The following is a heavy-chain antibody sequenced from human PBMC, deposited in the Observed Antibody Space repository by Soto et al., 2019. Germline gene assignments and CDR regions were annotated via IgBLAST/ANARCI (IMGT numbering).Heavy chain of an antibody. D-gene: IGHD4-17*01. CDR1: GFTFSSYS. V-gene: IGHV3-21*01. CDR2: ISSSSSYI. J-gene: IGHJ4*02. Sequence: EVQLVESGGGLVKPGGSLRLSCAASGFTFSSYSMNWVRQAPGKGLEWVSSISSSSSYIYYADSVKGRFTISRDNAKNSLYLQMNSLRAEDTAVYYCARVTTVTTVIDYWGQGTLVTVSS. CDR3: ARVTTVTTVIDY.